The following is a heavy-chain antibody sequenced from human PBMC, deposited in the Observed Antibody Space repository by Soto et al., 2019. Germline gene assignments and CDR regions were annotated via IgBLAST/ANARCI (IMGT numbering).Heavy chain of an antibody. CDR3: ARSHGVRGGYYYYGMDV. J-gene: IGHJ6*02. V-gene: IGHV1-69*13. CDR2: IIPIFGTA. CDR1: GGTFSSYA. Sequence: SVKVSCKASGGTFSSYAISWVRQAPGQGLEWMGGIIPIFGTANYAQKFQGRVTITADESTSTAYMELSSLRSEDTAVYYCARSHGVRGGYYYYGMDVWGQGTTVTVSS. D-gene: IGHD3-10*02.